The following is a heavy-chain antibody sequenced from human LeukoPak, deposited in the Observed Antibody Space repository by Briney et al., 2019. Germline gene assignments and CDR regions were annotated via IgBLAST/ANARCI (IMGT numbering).Heavy chain of an antibody. V-gene: IGHV3-11*06. Sequence: GGSLRLSCGASEFACSDFYMTWIRQAPGKGLEWVSYISSSSSHTNYADSVKGRFTISRDNAKNSLYLQMNSLRAEDTAVYYCARTNLGSGWRFDYWGQGTLVTVSS. CDR2: ISSSSSHT. D-gene: IGHD6-19*01. CDR1: EFACSDFY. CDR3: ARTNLGSGWRFDY. J-gene: IGHJ4*02.